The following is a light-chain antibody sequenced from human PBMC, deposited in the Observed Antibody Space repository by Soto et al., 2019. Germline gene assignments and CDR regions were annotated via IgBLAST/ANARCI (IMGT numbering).Light chain of an antibody. CDR3: LQDYNYPLT. Sequence: PGERVTLSCRASQSVSSSYLTWYQQKPGQAPRLLIYGASTRATSIPARFSGSGSGTDFTLTISSLQPEDFATYYCLQDYNYPLTFGQGTRLEIK. CDR1: QSVSSSY. J-gene: IGKJ5*01. CDR2: GAS. V-gene: IGKV3D-7*01.